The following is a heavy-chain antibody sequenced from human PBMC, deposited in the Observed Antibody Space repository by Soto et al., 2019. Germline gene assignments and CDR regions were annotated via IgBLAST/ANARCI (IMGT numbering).Heavy chain of an antibody. CDR1: GYTFTSYD. V-gene: IGHV1-8*01. CDR3: ATLGSSWYVDY. CDR2: MNPNSGNT. J-gene: IGHJ4*02. Sequence: ASVKVSCKASGYTFTSYDINWVRQATGQGLEWMGWMNPNSGNTGYAQRFQGRVTMTRNTSISTAYMELSSLRSDDTAVYYCATLGSSWYVDYWGQGTLVTVSS. D-gene: IGHD6-13*01.